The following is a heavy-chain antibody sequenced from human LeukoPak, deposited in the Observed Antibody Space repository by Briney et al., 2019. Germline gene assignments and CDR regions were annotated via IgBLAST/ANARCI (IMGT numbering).Heavy chain of an antibody. Sequence: SVKVSCKASGGTFSSYAISWVRQAPGQGLEWMGGIIPIFGTANYAQKFQGRVTITTDESTSTAYMELSSLRSEDTAVYYCARGQRFMEWAFDYGGQGTLVTVSS. D-gene: IGHD3-3*01. V-gene: IGHV1-69*05. J-gene: IGHJ4*02. CDR1: GGTFSSYA. CDR2: IIPIFGTA. CDR3: ARGQRFMEWAFDY.